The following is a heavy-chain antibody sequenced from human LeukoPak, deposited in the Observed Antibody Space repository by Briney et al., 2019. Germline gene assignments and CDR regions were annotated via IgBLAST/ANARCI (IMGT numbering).Heavy chain of an antibody. Sequence: PSETLSLTCSVSGDSMNNYFWAWIRQPPGRGLEWIGFIYYAGSTTNYSPSLQSRVTMSVDTSKNQFSLKLTSVTAADTATYYCARRRQTCQPLCCYYLDVWGKGTTVTVS. J-gene: IGHJ6*03. V-gene: IGHV4-59*08. D-gene: IGHD2-21*01. CDR1: GDSMNNYF. CDR3: ARRRQTCQPLCCYYLDV. CDR2: IYYAGST.